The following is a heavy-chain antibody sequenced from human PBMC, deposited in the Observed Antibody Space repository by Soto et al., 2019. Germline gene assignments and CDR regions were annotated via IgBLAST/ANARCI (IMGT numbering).Heavy chain of an antibody. V-gene: IGHV1-69*13. J-gene: IGHJ3*02. Sequence: VASVKVSCKASGGTFSSYAISWVRQAPGQGLEWMGGIIPIFGTANYAQKFQGRVTITADESTSTAYMELSSLRSEDTAVYYCARDLVGFSAFDIWGQGTMVTVSS. D-gene: IGHD3-3*01. CDR3: ARDLVGFSAFDI. CDR1: GGTFSSYA. CDR2: IIPIFGTA.